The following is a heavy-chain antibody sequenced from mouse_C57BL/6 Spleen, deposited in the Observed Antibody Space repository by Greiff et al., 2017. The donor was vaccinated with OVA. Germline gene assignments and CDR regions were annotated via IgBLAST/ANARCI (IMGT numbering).Heavy chain of an antibody. Sequence: QVQLQQPGAELVKPGASVKLSCKASGYTFTSYWMQWVKQRPGQGLEWIGEIDPSDSYTNYNQKFKGKATLTVDTSSSTAYMQLSSLTSEDSAVYYCARGGTKVFDYWGQGTTLTVSS. J-gene: IGHJ2*01. CDR3: ARGGTKVFDY. D-gene: IGHD1-3*01. CDR2: IDPSDSYT. CDR1: GYTFTSYW. V-gene: IGHV1-50*01.